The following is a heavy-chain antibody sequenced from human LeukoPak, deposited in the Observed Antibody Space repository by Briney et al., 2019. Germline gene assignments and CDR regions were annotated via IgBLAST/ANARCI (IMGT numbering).Heavy chain of an antibody. V-gene: IGHV1-18*04. CDR3: ARESGMVRGVIKY. J-gene: IGHJ4*02. CDR2: ISAYNGNT. D-gene: IGHD3-10*01. CDR1: GYTFTGYY. Sequence: ASVKVSCKASGYTFTGYYMHWVRQAPGQGLEWMGWISAYNGNTNYAQKLQGRVTMTTDTSTGTAYMELRSLRSDDTAVYYCARESGMVRGVIKYWGQGTLVTVSS.